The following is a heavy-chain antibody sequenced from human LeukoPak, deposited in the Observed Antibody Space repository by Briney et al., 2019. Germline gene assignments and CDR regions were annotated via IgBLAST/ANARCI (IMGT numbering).Heavy chain of an antibody. CDR2: ISGSGGST. J-gene: IGHJ4*02. Sequence: GGSLRLSCAASGFTFSSYAMSWVRQAPGKGLEWVSAISGSGGSTYYADSVKGRFTISRDNSKNTLYLQMNSLRAEDTAVYYCAKLERAIVVVILIDYWGQGTLVTVSS. CDR1: GFTFSSYA. D-gene: IGHD3-22*01. V-gene: IGHV3-23*01. CDR3: AKLERAIVVVILIDY.